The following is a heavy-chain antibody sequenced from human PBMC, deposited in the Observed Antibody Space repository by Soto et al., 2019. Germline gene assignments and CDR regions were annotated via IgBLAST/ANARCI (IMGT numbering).Heavy chain of an antibody. J-gene: IGHJ4*02. Sequence: EVQLLESGGGLVQPGGSLRLSCAASGFTLSSYAMTWVRQAPGKGLEWVSVISDSDNATYYADSVKGRRTISRDNSKNTLYLQLNSLRAEDTAVYYCAKGVSSSAWSASDSWGQGTLVTVSA. V-gene: IGHV3-23*01. CDR2: ISDSDNAT. CDR1: GFTLSSYA. CDR3: AKGVSSSAWSASDS. D-gene: IGHD6-19*01.